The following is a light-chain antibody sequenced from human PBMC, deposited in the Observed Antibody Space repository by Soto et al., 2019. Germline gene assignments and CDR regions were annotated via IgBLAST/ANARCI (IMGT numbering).Light chain of an antibody. V-gene: IGLV2-23*01. CDR3: CSYAGVGVV. CDR2: EGS. J-gene: IGLJ2*01. Sequence: QSALTQPASVSGSPGQSITISCNGTSSDVGSYNLVSWYQQHPGKAPKLMIYEGSKRPSGVSNRFSGSKSGNTASLTISGLQAEDEADYYCCSYAGVGVVFGGGTKLTVL. CDR1: SSDVGSYNL.